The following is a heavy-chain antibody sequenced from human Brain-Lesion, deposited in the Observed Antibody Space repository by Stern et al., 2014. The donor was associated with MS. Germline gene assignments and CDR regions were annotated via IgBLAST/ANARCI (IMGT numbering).Heavy chain of an antibody. CDR1: GFTFADYY. J-gene: IGHJ4*02. V-gene: IGHV3-9*01. CDR2: INCNSGSI. CDR3: AKDITGGSAYFAY. Sequence: EVQLLESGGDLVQPGSSLRVSCAAFGFTFADYYMHWVRQAPGKGLEWVAGINCNSGSIGYAESVKGRFTTSRDNAFSPLYLEMNSLRPEDTALYYCAKDITGGSAYFAYWGQGTLVTVSS. D-gene: IGHD1-14*01.